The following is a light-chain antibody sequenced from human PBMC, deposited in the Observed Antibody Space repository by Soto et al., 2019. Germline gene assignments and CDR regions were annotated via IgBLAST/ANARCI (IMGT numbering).Light chain of an antibody. Sequence: DNQLTQSPAFLSASVGDRVTITCRASQGIGTYLAWYQQKPGKAPNLLIYAASTLQSGLPSRFGGSGSGTEFTLTISSLRPEDFATYYCQQVNSFPFTFGQGTRLEIK. CDR1: QGIGTY. CDR2: AAS. V-gene: IGKV1-9*01. CDR3: QQVNSFPFT. J-gene: IGKJ5*01.